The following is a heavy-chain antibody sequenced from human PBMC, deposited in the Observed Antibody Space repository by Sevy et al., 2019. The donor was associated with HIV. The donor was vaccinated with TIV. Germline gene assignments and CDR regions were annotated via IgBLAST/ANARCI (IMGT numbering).Heavy chain of an antibody. Sequence: SETLSLTCTVSGGSVSSGSYYWSWIRQPPGKGLEWIGYIYYSGSTNYNPSLKSRVTISVDTSKNQFSLKLSSVTAADTAVYYCARDDAGSYYNSYYCYGMDVWGQGTTVTVSA. CDR1: GGSVSSGSYY. CDR2: IYYSGST. D-gene: IGHD3-10*01. CDR3: ARDDAGSYYNSYYCYGMDV. V-gene: IGHV4-61*01. J-gene: IGHJ6*01.